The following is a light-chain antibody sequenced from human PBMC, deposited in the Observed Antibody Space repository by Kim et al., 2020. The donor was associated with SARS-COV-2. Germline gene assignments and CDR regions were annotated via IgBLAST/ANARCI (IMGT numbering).Light chain of an antibody. CDR2: SGS. CDR3: QQYGYTPIT. CDR1: PSAVDTY. V-gene: IGKV3-20*01. Sequence: SPGERAPLSCRASPSAVDTYFAWYQHMPGQAPRLLIYSGSRRAPGIPDRFSASGSGTDFTLTISRLEPEDFAIYFCQQYGYTPITFGQGTRLEIK. J-gene: IGKJ5*01.